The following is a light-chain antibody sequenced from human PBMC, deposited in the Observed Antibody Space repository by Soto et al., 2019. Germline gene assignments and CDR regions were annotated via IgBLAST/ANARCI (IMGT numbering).Light chain of an antibody. CDR1: QSVSTY. CDR2: GPS. V-gene: IGKV3-11*01. CDR3: HHRGNGIT. Sequence: EIVLTQSPAILSLSPGERATLSCRASQSVSTYLAWYQQKPGQAPRLLIYGPSTRATGIPPRFSGGGSGTEFTLTISSLQSEDFAVYYCHHRGNGITFGQGTRLEIK. J-gene: IGKJ5*01.